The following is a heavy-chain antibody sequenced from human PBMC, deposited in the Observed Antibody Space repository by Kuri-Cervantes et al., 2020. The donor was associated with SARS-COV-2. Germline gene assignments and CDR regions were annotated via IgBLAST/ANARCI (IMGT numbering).Heavy chain of an antibody. Sequence: GESLKISCAASGFTFSSYAMHWVRQAPGKGLEWVAVISYDGSNKYYADSVKGRFTISRDNSKNTLYLQMNSLRAEDTAVYYCARVMMYGGFLRRPLAYWGQGTPVTVSS. CDR3: ARVMMYGGFLRRPLAY. V-gene: IGHV3-30-3*01. D-gene: IGHD2-8*01. CDR2: ISYDGSNK. J-gene: IGHJ4*02. CDR1: GFTFSSYA.